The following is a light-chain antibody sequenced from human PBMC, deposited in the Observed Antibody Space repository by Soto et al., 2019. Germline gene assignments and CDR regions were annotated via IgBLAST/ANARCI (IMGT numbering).Light chain of an antibody. V-gene: IGKV3-15*01. CDR1: QSVSSN. CDR2: GAS. J-gene: IGKJ4*01. CDR3: QQYNKWRPFT. Sequence: EIVMTQSPATLSVSPGERATLSCRASQSVSSNLAWYQQKPGQAPRLLIYGASTRATGIPARFSGSGSGTEFALTISSLQSEDFAIYYCQQYNKWRPFTFGGGNKVEIK.